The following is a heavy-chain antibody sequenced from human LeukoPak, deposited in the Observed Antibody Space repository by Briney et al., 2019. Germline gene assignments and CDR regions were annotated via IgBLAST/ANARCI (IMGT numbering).Heavy chain of an antibody. V-gene: IGHV4-30-2*01. D-gene: IGHD1-26*01. CDR1: GGSISSSDYS. J-gene: IGHJ1*01. CDR3: ARWEAAPQYFQH. Sequence: SETLSLTCAVSGGSISSSDYSWSRIRQPPGKGLEWIGYIYHSGSTYYNPSLKRRVTLSVDRSKNQFSLKLSSATAADTAVYYCARWEAAPQYFQHWGQGTLVTVSS. CDR2: IYHSGST.